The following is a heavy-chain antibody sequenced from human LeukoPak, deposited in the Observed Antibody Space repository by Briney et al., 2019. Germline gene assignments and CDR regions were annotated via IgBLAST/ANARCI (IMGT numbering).Heavy chain of an antibody. V-gene: IGHV3-11*01. CDR1: GFTSSDYY. J-gene: IGHJ6*02. CDR3: ARSNYYAVDV. Sequence: GGSLRLSCAASGFTSSDYYMTWIRQPPGKGPEWISYISSSGGTTTYVDSVKGRFTISRDNAKNSLYLQMNSLRADDTAVYYCARSNYYAVDVWGQGTAVTVSS. CDR2: ISSSGGTT.